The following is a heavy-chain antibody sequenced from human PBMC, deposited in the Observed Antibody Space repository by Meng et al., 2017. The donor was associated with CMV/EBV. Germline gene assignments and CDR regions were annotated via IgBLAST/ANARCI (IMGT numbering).Heavy chain of an antibody. J-gene: IGHJ4*02. CDR3: ARDVYDFWSGGDY. CDR1: GYKMADYY. CDR2: INPNDAT. Sequence: QVHLAQSGAEVKKPXDSVKVSCEASGYKMADYYIHWMRQAPGQWLEWMGWINPNDATNYAHSFQGRVTMTRDMSMNTAYMELRSLRSDDTAVYYCARDVYDFWSGGDYWGQGTLVNVSS. V-gene: IGHV1-2*02. D-gene: IGHD3-3*01.